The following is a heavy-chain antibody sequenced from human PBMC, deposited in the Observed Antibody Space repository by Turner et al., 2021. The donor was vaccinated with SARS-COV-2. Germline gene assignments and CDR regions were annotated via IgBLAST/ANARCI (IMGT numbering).Heavy chain of an antibody. J-gene: IGHJ3*02. Sequence: EVQLVESGGGLVRPGGSLRLAWAASGFTVGSSYMSWGRQGPGKGLGRGPVIYNGGRTYYSNSVKGRFTNSRDNSKNTLWPQMNSLSAEDTALYYCAGDRRVGDCYASECPDDAFDIWGQGTMVTVSS. D-gene: IGHD2-21*01. CDR3: AGDRRVGDCYASECPDDAFDI. V-gene: IGHV3-66*01. CDR2: IYNGGRT. CDR1: GFTVGSSY.